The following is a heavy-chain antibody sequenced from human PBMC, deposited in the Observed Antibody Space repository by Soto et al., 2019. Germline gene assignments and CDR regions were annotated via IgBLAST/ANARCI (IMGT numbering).Heavy chain of an antibody. CDR2: INAGNGNT. J-gene: IGHJ6*02. CDR3: ARGTTLAIFDSGMDV. V-gene: IGHV1-3*01. D-gene: IGHD3-3*01. Sequence: ASVKVSCKASGYTFTSYAMPWVREAPGQRLEWMGWINAGNGNTKYSQKFQGRFTISRDNTKSTLFLQMSSLRGEDSGVYYCARGTTLAIFDSGMDVWGQGTTVTVSS. CDR1: GYTFTSYA.